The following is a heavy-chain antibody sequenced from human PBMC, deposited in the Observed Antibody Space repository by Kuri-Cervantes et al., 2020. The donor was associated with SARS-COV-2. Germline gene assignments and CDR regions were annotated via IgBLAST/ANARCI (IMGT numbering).Heavy chain of an antibody. CDR2: IYHSGST. D-gene: IGHD3-10*01. J-gene: IGHJ5*02. Sequence: SQTLSLTCAVSGYSISSGYYWGWIRQPPGKGLEWMGSIYHSGSTYYNPSLKSRVTISVDTSKNQFSLKLSSVTAADTAVYYCARTMVRGVILSFDPWGQATLVTVSS. CDR3: ARTMVRGVILSFDP. CDR1: GYSISSGYY. V-gene: IGHV4-38-2*01.